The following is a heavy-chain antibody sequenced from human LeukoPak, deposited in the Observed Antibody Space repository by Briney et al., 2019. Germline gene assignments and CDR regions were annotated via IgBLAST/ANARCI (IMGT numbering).Heavy chain of an antibody. V-gene: IGHV4-59*08. CDR3: ARLLGRTGTLDY. J-gene: IGHJ4*02. CDR2: IYYSGST. CDR1: GGSISTYY. D-gene: IGHD1-1*01. Sequence: SETLSLTCTVSGGSISTYYWSWIRQPPGKGLEWIGYIYYSGSTNYNPSLKSRVTISVDTSKNQFSLKLTSVTAADTAVYYCARLLGRTGTLDYWGQGTLVTVSS.